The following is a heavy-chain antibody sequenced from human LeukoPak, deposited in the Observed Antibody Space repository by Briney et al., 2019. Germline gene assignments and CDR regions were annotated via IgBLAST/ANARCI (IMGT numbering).Heavy chain of an antibody. CDR3: AFYYYDSSGYPY. Sequence: GGSLRLSCAASGLTFSSYSMNWVRQAPGKGLEWVSSISSSSSYIYYADSVKGRFTISRDNAKNSLYLQMNSLRAEDTAVYYCAFYYYDSSGYPYWGQGTLVTVSS. CDR2: ISSSSSYI. CDR1: GLTFSSYS. D-gene: IGHD3-22*01. J-gene: IGHJ4*02. V-gene: IGHV3-21*01.